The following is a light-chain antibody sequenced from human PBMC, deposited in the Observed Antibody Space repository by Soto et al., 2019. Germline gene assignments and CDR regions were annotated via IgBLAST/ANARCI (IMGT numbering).Light chain of an antibody. Sequence: EIVLTQSPATLSLSPGEIATLSCRASQSINRHLAWYRQKPGQAPRLLIYDASNRATGIPARFSGSGSGTDFTLTISSLEPADFGVYYCQQRSNWTPVTFGGGTKVEIK. J-gene: IGKJ4*01. V-gene: IGKV3-11*01. CDR2: DAS. CDR3: QQRSNWTPVT. CDR1: QSINRH.